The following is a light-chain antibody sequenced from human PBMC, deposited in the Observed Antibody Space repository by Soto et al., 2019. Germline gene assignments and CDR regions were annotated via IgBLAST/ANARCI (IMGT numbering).Light chain of an antibody. CDR1: QSISSY. J-gene: IGKJ1*01. CDR2: AAS. Sequence: DIQMNQSTSSLSASVGDIVTITCRASQSISSYLNWYQQRQGKAPKLLIYAASSLESGVPSRCSGSGYGTDFTLPISSLQPEDFATYDCQQSYSTFWTVGQGNKVES. V-gene: IGKV1-39*01. CDR3: QQSYSTFWT.